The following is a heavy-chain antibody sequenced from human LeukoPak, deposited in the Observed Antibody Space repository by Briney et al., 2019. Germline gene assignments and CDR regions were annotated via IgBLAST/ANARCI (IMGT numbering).Heavy chain of an antibody. D-gene: IGHD2-2*01. V-gene: IGHV4-34*01. CDR1: GGSFSGYY. CDR3: ARAHRGDIVVVPAAGNWFDP. Sequence: SETLSLTCAVYGGSFSGYYWSWIRQPPGKXLEWIGEINHSGSTNYNPPLKSRVTISVDTSKNQFSLKLSSVTAADTAVYYCARAHRGDIVVVPAAGNWFDPWGQGTLVTVSS. CDR2: INHSGST. J-gene: IGHJ5*02.